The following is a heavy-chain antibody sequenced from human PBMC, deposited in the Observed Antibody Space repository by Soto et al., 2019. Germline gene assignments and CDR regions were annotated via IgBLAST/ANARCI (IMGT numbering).Heavy chain of an antibody. CDR3: ASQRANYYDSSGYPPFLDY. V-gene: IGHV3-33*01. J-gene: IGHJ4*02. CDR1: GFTFSSYG. Sequence: PGGALRLSCAASGFTFSSYGMHWVRPAPGKGLEWVAVIWYDGSNKYYADSVKGRFTISRDNSKNTLYLQMNSLRAEDTAVYYCASQRANYYDSSGYPPFLDYWGQGTLVTVSS. D-gene: IGHD3-22*01. CDR2: IWYDGSNK.